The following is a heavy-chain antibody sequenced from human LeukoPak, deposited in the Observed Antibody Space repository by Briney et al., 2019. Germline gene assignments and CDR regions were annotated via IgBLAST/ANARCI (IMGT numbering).Heavy chain of an antibody. J-gene: IGHJ4*02. CDR1: GFTFSDYG. V-gene: IGHV3-30*02. CDR2: VRYDGSNK. D-gene: IGHD4-17*01. Sequence: GGSLRLSCAASGFTFSDYGMHWVRQAPGKGLEWVTFVRYDGSNKDYVDSVKGRFTISRDNPKNTLYLQMNSLRAEDTAVYYCARDHGDYVGDRLDSWGQGTLVTVSS. CDR3: ARDHGDYVGDRLDS.